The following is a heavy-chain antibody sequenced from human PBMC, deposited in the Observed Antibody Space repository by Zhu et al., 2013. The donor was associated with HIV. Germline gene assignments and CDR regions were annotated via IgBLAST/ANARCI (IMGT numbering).Heavy chain of an antibody. CDR2: IIPILGIA. J-gene: IGHJ5*02. D-gene: IGHD6-19*01. Sequence: QVQLVQSGAEVKKPGSSVKVSCKASGGTFSSYTISWVRQAPGQGLEWMGRIIPILGIANYAQKFQGRVTITADKSTSTAYMELSSLRSEDTAVYYCAREGAVAGTFWFDPLGAREPLVTVSS. CDR1: GGTFSSYT. CDR3: AREGAVAGTFWFDP. V-gene: IGHV1-69*08.